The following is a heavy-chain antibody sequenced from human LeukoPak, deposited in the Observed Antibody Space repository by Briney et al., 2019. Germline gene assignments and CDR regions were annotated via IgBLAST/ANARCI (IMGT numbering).Heavy chain of an antibody. D-gene: IGHD4-23*01. J-gene: IGHJ3*02. Sequence: SVKVSCKASGGTFSSYAISWVRQAPGQGLEWLGGIIPIFGTANYAQKFQGRVTITTDESTSTAYMELSSLRSEDTAVYYCARDHAEDYGGNNRAFDTWGQGTMVTVSS. V-gene: IGHV1-69*05. CDR2: IIPIFGTA. CDR1: GGTFSSYA. CDR3: ARDHAEDYGGNNRAFDT.